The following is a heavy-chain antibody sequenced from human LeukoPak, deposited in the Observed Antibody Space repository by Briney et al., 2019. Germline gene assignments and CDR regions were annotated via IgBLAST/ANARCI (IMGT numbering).Heavy chain of an antibody. V-gene: IGHV3-53*01. CDR3: ARGPLITGITD. D-gene: IGHD1-7*01. J-gene: IGHJ4*01. CDR1: GFTVRNNY. Sequence: GGSLRLSCAASGFTVRNNYRSWVRQAPGKGLEWVSVIYAGGSPYYADSVKGRFTISRDDSKNTLYLQMTSLRVEDTAVYHCARGPLITGITDWGQGTLVSVSS. CDR2: IYAGGSP.